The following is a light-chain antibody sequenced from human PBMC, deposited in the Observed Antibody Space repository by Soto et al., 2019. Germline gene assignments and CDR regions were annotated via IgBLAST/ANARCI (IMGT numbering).Light chain of an antibody. CDR2: TNS. V-gene: IGLV1-44*01. CDR3: TTWDDNVYA. Sequence: QSVLTQPPSASGTPGQTVTISCSISSPNVGTNPVAWYQQLPGTAPKLLIYTNSQRPLGVPVRFSGSKSGTSASLAISGLQSEDEGDYYCTTWDDNVYAFGTGTKVTVL. CDR1: SPNVGTNP. J-gene: IGLJ1*01.